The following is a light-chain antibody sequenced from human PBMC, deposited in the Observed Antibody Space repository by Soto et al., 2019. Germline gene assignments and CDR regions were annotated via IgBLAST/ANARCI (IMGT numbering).Light chain of an antibody. V-gene: IGKV3-15*01. Sequence: EIVMTQSPATLSVSPGERATLSCRASQSVSSDLVWYQQKPGQAPRLLIYGASTRATGIPVRFSGSGSGTELTLTISSLQSEDFAVYYCQQYNNWPLTFGGGTKVEIK. CDR3: QQYNNWPLT. CDR2: GAS. CDR1: QSVSSD. J-gene: IGKJ4*01.